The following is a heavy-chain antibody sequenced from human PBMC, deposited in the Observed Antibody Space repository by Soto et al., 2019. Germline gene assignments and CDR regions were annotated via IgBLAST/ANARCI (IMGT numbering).Heavy chain of an antibody. D-gene: IGHD4-17*01. V-gene: IGHV3-21*01. CDR1: GFTFSSYS. CDR2: ISSSSSYI. CDR3: ARDRDYGFWYFDY. J-gene: IGHJ4*02. Sequence: SLRLSCAASGFTFSSYSMNWVRQAPGKGLEWVSSISSSSSYIYYADSVKGRFTISRDNAKNSLYLQMNSLRAEDTAVYYCARDRDYGFWYFDYWGQGTLVTVSS.